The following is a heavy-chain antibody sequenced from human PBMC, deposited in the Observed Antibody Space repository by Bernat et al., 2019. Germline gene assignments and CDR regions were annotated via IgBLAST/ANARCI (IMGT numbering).Heavy chain of an antibody. J-gene: IGHJ4*02. V-gene: IGHV5-51*01. Sequence: EVQLVQSGAEVKKPGESLMISCKCSGNSFTSYWIAWVRQMPGKGLEWMGIIYAGDSDTRYSPSFRGQCTISADKSIRPAYMQRNSLKASETAVSYCARRRASDWDFDYWGQGPLVTVSS. CDR3: ARRRASDWDFDY. D-gene: IGHD6-19*01. CDR2: IYAGDSDT. CDR1: GNSFTSYW.